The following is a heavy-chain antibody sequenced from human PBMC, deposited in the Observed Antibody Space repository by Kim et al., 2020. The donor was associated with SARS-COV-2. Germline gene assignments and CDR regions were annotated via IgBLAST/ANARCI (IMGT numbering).Heavy chain of an antibody. J-gene: IGHJ4*02. CDR1: GFTFSTYA. CDR2: ISGSGDNT. V-gene: IGHV3-23*01. D-gene: IGHD2-2*01. Sequence: GSLRLSCAASGFTFSTYAMSWVRQAPGKGLEWVSAISGSGDNTYYADPVEGRFIISRDNSKNTLYLQMNSLRADDTAVYYCRRTSGPDWGQGTLVTVSA. CDR3: RRTSGPD.